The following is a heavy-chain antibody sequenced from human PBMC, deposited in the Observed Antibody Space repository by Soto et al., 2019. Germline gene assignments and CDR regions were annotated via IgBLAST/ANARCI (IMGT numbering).Heavy chain of an antibody. J-gene: IGHJ4*02. CDR3: ARGYTYFDSRGYYRY. V-gene: IGHV4-30-2*01. Sequence: SETLSLTCAVSGGSISSGGYSWSWIRQPPGKGLEWIGYIYHSGSTYYNPSLKSRVTISVDTSKNQFSLKLSSVTAADTALYYCARGYTYFDSRGYYRYWGQGTLVTVSS. CDR2: IYHSGST. CDR1: GGSISSGGYS. D-gene: IGHD3-22*01.